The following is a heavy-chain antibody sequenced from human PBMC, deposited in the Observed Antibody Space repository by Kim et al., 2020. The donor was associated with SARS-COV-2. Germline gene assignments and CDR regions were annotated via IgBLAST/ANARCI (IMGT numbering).Heavy chain of an antibody. D-gene: IGHD5-18*01. CDR3: ARIPKLWLSPKPYGMDV. CDR1: GGSISSSSYY. J-gene: IGHJ6*02. V-gene: IGHV4-39*07. Sequence: SETLSLTCTVSGGSISSSSYYWGWIRQPPGKGLEWIGSIYYSGSTYYNPSLKSRVTISVDTSKNQFSLKLSSVTAADTAVYYCARIPKLWLSPKPYGMDVWGQGTTVTVSS. CDR2: IYYSGST.